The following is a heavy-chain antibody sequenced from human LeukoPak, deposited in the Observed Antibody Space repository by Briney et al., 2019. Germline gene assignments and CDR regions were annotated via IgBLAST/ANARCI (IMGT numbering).Heavy chain of an antibody. CDR3: ARAGSGYTSPSDY. CDR2: ISGGSSGST. Sequence: GGSLRLSCAASGFTFSDYAMSWARQAPGKGLEWLSVISGGSSGSTYYADSVTGRFTVSRDNSKNTLYLQMNRLRAEDTAVYYCARAGSGYTSPSDYWGQGTLVTVSS. V-gene: IGHV3-23*01. D-gene: IGHD6-13*01. CDR1: GFTFSDYA. J-gene: IGHJ4*02.